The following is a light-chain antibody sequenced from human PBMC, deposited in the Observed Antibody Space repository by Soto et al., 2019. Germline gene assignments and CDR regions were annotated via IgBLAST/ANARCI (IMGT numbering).Light chain of an antibody. CDR2: GAS. CDR3: QQYNSWPLT. Sequence: EVVWTQSPFTLSFSPVERSTLSFIASQSVDSSYLAWYHQRPGQAPRLLIYGASSRATGIPTRISGSGSGTEFTLTISSLQSEDFAVYYCQQYNSWPLTFGGGTKVDIK. V-gene: IGKV3D-15*01. CDR1: QSVDSSY. J-gene: IGKJ4*01.